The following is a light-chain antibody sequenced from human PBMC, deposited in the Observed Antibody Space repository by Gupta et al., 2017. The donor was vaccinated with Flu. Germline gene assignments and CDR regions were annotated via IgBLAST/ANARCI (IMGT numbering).Light chain of an antibody. Sequence: GNNYVYWHHQPAVQAPVCLIYFDSRRGTGTPDRFSGSKYDTTATFTTTCVQAEAGADYYCHSETTTNNISVFGGGTKRTVL. V-gene: IGLV2-11*03. CDR3: HSETTTNNISV. J-gene: IGLJ3*02. CDR1: GNNY. CDR2: FDS.